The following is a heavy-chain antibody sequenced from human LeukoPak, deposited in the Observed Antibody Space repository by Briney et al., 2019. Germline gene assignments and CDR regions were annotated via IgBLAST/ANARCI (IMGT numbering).Heavy chain of an antibody. CDR1: GFTFSSYS. D-gene: IGHD2-2*01. CDR2: ISSSSSYV. J-gene: IGHJ6*03. Sequence: GGSLRLSCAASGFTFSSYSMTWVRQAPGKGLEWVSSISSSSSYVYYADSAKGRFTISRDNAQNSLFLQMSSLRAEDTAMYYCARDFHFAQHYYMDVWGKGTTVIVSS. CDR3: ARDFHFAQHYYMDV. V-gene: IGHV3-21*01.